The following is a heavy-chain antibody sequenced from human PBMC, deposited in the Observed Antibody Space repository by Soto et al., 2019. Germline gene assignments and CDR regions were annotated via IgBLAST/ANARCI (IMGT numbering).Heavy chain of an antibody. Sequence: SETLSLTCTVSVGSINNHYWSWIRQAPGKGLEWVGHMYHTGTAKYNPSLKSRVSISIDKTKDQFSLSLRSVTAADSAVYYCARGAQCTSAACYGSPNNWFDSWGQGILVTVSS. CDR3: ARGAQCTSAACYGSPNNWFDS. V-gene: IGHV4-59*11. J-gene: IGHJ5*01. D-gene: IGHD3-10*01. CDR1: VGSINNHY. CDR2: MYHTGTA.